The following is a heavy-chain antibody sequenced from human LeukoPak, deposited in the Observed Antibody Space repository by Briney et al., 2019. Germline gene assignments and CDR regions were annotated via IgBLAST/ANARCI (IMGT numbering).Heavy chain of an antibody. CDR2: ISYDGSNK. V-gene: IGHV3-30*18. J-gene: IGHJ6*02. D-gene: IGHD3-3*01. Sequence: GGSLRLSCAASGFTFSSYGMHWVRQAPGKGLEWVAVISYDGSNKYYADSVKGRFTISRDNPKNTLYLQMNSLRAEDTAVYYCAKDPTYYDFWSGYPSPTYGMDVWGQGTTVTVSS. CDR1: GFTFSSYG. CDR3: AKDPTYYDFWSGYPSPTYGMDV.